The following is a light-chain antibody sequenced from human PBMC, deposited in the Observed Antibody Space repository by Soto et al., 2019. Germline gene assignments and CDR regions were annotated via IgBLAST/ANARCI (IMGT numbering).Light chain of an antibody. J-gene: IGKJ1*01. CDR1: QTISSW. CDR3: QHYNRYSEA. CDR2: KAS. V-gene: IGKV1-5*03. Sequence: DIQMTQSPSTLSGSVGDRVTITCRASQTISSWLAWYQQKPGKAPKLLIYKASTLKSGVPSRFSGSGSGTEFTLTISSQQPDDFATYYCQHYNRYSEAFCQGTKVELK.